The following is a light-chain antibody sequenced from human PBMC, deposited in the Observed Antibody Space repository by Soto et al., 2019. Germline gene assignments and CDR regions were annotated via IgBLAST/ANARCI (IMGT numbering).Light chain of an antibody. CDR1: SSNIGSNT. V-gene: IGLV1-44*01. Sequence: QSVLTQPPSASGTPGQRVTISCSGSSSNIGSNTVNWYQQLPGTAPKLLIYSNNQRPSGVPDRFSGSKSGTSASLAISGLQSADEADYYCAAWDDSLNGHVVFGGWTKLTVL. CDR2: SNN. J-gene: IGLJ2*01. CDR3: AAWDDSLNGHVV.